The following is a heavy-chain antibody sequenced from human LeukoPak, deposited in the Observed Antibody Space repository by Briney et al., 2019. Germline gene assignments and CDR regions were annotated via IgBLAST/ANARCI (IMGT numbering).Heavy chain of an antibody. CDR1: GGSTSSSSYY. J-gene: IGHJ5*02. D-gene: IGHD4-11*01. V-gene: IGHV4-39*01. Sequence: PSETLSLTCTVSGGSTSSSSYYWGWIRQPPGKGLEWIGSIYYSGSTYYNPSLKSRVTISVDTSKNQFSLKLSSVTAADTAVYYCARHDYSNNWFDPWGQGTLVTVSS. CDR3: ARHDYSNNWFDP. CDR2: IYYSGST.